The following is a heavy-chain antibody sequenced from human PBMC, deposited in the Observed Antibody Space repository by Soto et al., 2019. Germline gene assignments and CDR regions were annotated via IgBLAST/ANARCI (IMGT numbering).Heavy chain of an antibody. Sequence: SETLSLTCTVSGGSISSSSYYWGWIRQPPGKGLEWIGSIYYSGSTYYNPSLKSRVTISVDTSKNQFSLKLSSVTAADPAVYYCASLRFLEWLSPHYYGMDVWGQGTTVTVSS. CDR2: IYYSGST. CDR3: ASLRFLEWLSPHYYGMDV. V-gene: IGHV4-39*01. J-gene: IGHJ6*02. CDR1: GGSISSSSYY. D-gene: IGHD3-3*01.